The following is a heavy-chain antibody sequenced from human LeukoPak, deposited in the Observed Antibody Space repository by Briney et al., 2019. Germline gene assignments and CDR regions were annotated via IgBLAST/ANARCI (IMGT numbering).Heavy chain of an antibody. CDR2: INHRGST. Sequence: PSETLSLTCAVYGGSFSGYYWSWIRQPPGKGLECIGEINHRGSTNYNPSLKSRVTISVDTSKNQFSLKLSSVTAADTAVYYCARLYDRGTEQLLDIWGQGTMVTVSS. D-gene: IGHD3-22*01. J-gene: IGHJ3*02. CDR1: GGSFSGYY. V-gene: IGHV4-34*01. CDR3: ARLYDRGTEQLLDI.